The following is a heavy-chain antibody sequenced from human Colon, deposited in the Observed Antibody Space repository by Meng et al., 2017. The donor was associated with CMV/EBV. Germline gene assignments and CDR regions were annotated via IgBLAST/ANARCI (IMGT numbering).Heavy chain of an antibody. J-gene: IGHJ4*02. V-gene: IGHV3-23*01. CDR3: AKNLFVPPAIMSVFAPNDY. CDR2: ISGSGDGV. CDR1: GFTGSGFGFNNSA. D-gene: IGHD2-2*02. Sequence: GESLKISCAASGFTGSGFGFNNSAMSWVRQAPGKGLEWVAAISGSGDGVYYADSVKGRFAISRDNSRNILYVQMDSLGAEDTAVYYCAKNLFVPPAIMSVFAPNDYWGQGTLVTVSS.